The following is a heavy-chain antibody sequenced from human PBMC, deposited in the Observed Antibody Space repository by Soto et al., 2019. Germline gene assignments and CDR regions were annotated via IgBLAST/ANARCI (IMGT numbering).Heavy chain of an antibody. CDR1: GGTFSSYA. D-gene: IGHD3-22*01. CDR3: ARRENYYDSSGQNDAFDI. CDR2: IIPILGIA. V-gene: IGHV1-69*04. Sequence: ASVKVSCKASGGTFSSYAISWVRQAPGQGLEWMGRIIPILGIANYAQKFQGRVTITADKSTSTAYMELSSLRSEDTAVYYCARRENYYDSSGQNDAFDIWGQGTMVTVSS. J-gene: IGHJ3*02.